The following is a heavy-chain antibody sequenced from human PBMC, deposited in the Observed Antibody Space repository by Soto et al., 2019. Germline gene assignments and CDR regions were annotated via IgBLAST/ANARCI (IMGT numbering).Heavy chain of an antibody. D-gene: IGHD2-2*01. CDR3: AKAHCSSTSCYYYYYGMDV. CDR1: GFTFSSYG. J-gene: IGHJ6*02. Sequence: QAGGSLRLSCAASGFTFSSYGMHWVRQAPGKGLEWVAVISYDGSNKYYADSVKGRFTISRDNSKNTLYLQMNSLRAEDTAVYYCAKAHCSSTSCYYYYYGMDVWGQGTTVTVSS. CDR2: ISYDGSNK. V-gene: IGHV3-30*18.